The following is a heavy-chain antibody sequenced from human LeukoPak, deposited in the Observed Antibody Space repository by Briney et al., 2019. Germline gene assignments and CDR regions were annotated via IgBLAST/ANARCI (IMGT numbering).Heavy chain of an antibody. D-gene: IGHD2-8*02. CDR3: ATYRQVLLPFES. V-gene: IGHV3-23*01. CDR1: GFTFSTFD. CDR2: IFPSGGEI. J-gene: IGHJ4*02. Sequence: PGGTLRLSCAASGFTFSTFDMIWVRQPPGKGLEWVSSIFPSGGEIHYADSVRGRFTIPRYNSKTSLSLQMNSLRAEDTAIYDCATYRQVLLPFESWGQGTLVTVSS.